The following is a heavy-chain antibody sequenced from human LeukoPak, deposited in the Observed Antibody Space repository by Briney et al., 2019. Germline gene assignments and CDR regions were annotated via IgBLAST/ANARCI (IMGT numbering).Heavy chain of an antibody. J-gene: IGHJ4*02. CDR2: ISGSGGST. Sequence: GGSLRLSCAASGFTFSSYAMSWVRQAPGKGLEWVSAISGSGGSTYYTDSVKGRFTISRDNSKNTLYLQMNSLRTEDTAVYFCAKFEGATIPGWFNDYWGQGILVTVSS. D-gene: IGHD6-19*01. CDR1: GFTFSSYA. CDR3: AKFEGATIPGWFNDY. V-gene: IGHV3-23*01.